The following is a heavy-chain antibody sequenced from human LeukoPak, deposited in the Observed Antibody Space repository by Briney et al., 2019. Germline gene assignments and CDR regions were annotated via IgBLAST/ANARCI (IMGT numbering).Heavy chain of an antibody. CDR1: GFTFSSNA. V-gene: IGHV3-23*01. CDR2: ISGSGADT. J-gene: IGHJ4*02. D-gene: IGHD2-2*01. Sequence: GGSLRLSCAASGFTFSSNAMSWVRQAPGKGLECVSSISGSGADTYYADSVKGRFTISRDNSKNTLYLQMNSLRAEDTAVYYCATLEVYCSSTSCYGLDYWGQGTLVTVSS. CDR3: ATLEVYCSSTSCYGLDY.